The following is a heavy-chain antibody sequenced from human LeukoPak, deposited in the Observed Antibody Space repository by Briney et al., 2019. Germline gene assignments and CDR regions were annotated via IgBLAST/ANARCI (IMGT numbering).Heavy chain of an antibody. CDR2: INTNSGGI. D-gene: IGHD2-15*01. Sequence: ASVKVSCKASGYTFTGYYMHWVRQAPGQGLEWMGWINTNSGGINYAQKFQGRVTMTRDTSISTAYMELSRLRSDDTAVYYCARGILRGPWGHEYYFDYWGQGTLVTVSS. V-gene: IGHV1-2*02. J-gene: IGHJ4*02. CDR3: ARGILRGPWGHEYYFDY. CDR1: GYTFTGYY.